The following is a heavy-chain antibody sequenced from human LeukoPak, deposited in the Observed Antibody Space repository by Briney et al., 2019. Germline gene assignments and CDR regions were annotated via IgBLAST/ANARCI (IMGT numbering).Heavy chain of an antibody. Sequence: ASVKVSCKASGYTFTGYYMHWVRQAPGQGLEWMGWINPNSGGTNYAQKFQGWVTMTRDTSISTAYMELSRLRSDDTAVYYCARGLGYVRAAYDYWGQGTLVTVSS. D-gene: IGHD5-12*01. CDR1: GYTFTGYY. CDR2: INPNSGGT. CDR3: ARGLGYVRAAYDY. J-gene: IGHJ4*02. V-gene: IGHV1-2*04.